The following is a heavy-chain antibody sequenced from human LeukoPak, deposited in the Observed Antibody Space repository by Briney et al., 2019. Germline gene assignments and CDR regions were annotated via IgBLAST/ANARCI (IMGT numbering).Heavy chain of an antibody. CDR3: AREGYSSGWYGAFDH. Sequence: GGSLRLSCAASGFTFSSYSMNWVRQAPGKGLEWVSSISSSSSYIYYADSVKGRFTISRDNAKNSLYLQMNSLRAEDTAVYYCAREGYSSGWYGAFDHWGQGTLVTVSS. CDR1: GFTFSSYS. D-gene: IGHD6-19*01. CDR2: ISSSSSYI. J-gene: IGHJ4*02. V-gene: IGHV3-21*01.